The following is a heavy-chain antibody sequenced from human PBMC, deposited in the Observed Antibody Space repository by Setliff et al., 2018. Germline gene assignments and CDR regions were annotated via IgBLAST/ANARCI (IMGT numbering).Heavy chain of an antibody. J-gene: IGHJ4*02. Sequence: PSETLSLTCAVYGGSFTDHFWSWIRQPPGKGLEWIGEINHSGSTNYNPSLKSRVSISVDASKNQFSLKLTSVTAADAAVYYCANSAYLRELDYWGPGTLVTVSS. CDR2: INHSGST. V-gene: IGHV4-34*01. CDR3: ANSAYLRELDY. CDR1: GGSFTDHF. D-gene: IGHD1-26*01.